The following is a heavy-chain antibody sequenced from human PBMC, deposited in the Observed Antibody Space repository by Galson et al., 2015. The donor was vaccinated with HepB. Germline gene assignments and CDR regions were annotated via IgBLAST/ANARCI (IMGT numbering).Heavy chain of an antibody. Sequence: QSGAEVKKPGESLKISCKGSGYSFTSYWIGWVRQMPGKGLEWMGIIYPGDSDTRYSPSFQGQVTISADKSISTAYLQWSSLKASDTAMYYCARREKDYDFWSGLGRNWFDPWGQGTLVTVSS. CDR1: GYSFTSYW. CDR3: ARREKDYDFWSGLGRNWFDP. V-gene: IGHV5-51*01. CDR2: IYPGDSDT. J-gene: IGHJ5*02. D-gene: IGHD3-3*01.